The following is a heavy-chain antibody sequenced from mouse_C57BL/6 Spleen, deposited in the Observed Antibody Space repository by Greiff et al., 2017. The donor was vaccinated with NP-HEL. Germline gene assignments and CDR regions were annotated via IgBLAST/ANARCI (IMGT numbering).Heavy chain of an antibody. CDR1: GYSITSGYY. CDR3: ARAYGYDMFDY. V-gene: IGHV3-6*01. J-gene: IGHJ2*01. D-gene: IGHD2-2*01. Sequence: EVQLVESGPGLVKPSQSLSLTCSVTGYSITSGYYWNWIRQFPGNKLEWMGYISYDGSNNYNPSLKNRISITRDTSKNQFFLKLNSVTTEDTATYYCARAYGYDMFDYWGQGTTLTVSS. CDR2: ISYDGSN.